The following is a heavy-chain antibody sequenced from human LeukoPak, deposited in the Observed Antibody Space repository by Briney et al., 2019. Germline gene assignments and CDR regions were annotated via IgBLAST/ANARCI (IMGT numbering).Heavy chain of an antibody. CDR1: GFTFSSYA. CDR2: ISYDGSDK. D-gene: IGHD5-12*01. V-gene: IGHV3-30-3*01. CDR3: ARALGLSY. Sequence: PGGSLRLSCAASGFTFSSYAMHWVRQAPGKGLEWVAVISYDGSDKYYADSVKGRFTISRDNPKNTLYLQMNSLRAEDTAVYYCARALGLSYWGQGTLVTVSS. J-gene: IGHJ4*02.